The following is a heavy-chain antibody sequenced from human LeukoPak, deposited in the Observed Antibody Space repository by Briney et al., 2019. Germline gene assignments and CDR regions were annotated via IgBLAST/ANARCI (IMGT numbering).Heavy chain of an antibody. J-gene: IGHJ3*02. V-gene: IGHV4-4*07. D-gene: IGHD2-2*01. Sequence: SETLSLTCTVSGGSISSYYWSWIRQPAGKGLEWIGRIYTSGSTNYNPSLKSRVTMSVDTSKNQFSLKLSSVTAADTAVYYCARGTRVVPAAFDAFDIWGQGTMVTVSS. CDR3: ARGTRVVPAAFDAFDI. CDR2: IYTSGST. CDR1: GGSISSYY.